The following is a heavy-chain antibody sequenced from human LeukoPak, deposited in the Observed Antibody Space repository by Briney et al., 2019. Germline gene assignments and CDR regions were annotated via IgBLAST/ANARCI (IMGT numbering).Heavy chain of an antibody. J-gene: IGHJ4*02. CDR3: ARGVLSLAVAVG. V-gene: IGHV1-2*02. Sequence: SVTVSCKASGYTLTDYYMLWVRQAPGQGREGMGWINLNSGGTNLAQKLQGRGNITSEKVISPAYMELSRRRSEDTAVYYCARGVLSLAVAVGWGQGTMVTVSS. D-gene: IGHD6-19*01. CDR1: GYTLTDYY. CDR2: INLNSGGT.